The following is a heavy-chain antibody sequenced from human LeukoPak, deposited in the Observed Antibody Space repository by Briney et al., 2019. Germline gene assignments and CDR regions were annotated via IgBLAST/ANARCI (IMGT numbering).Heavy chain of an antibody. J-gene: IGHJ4*02. Sequence: PSETLSLTCTVSGGSISSYYWSWIRQPAGKGLEWNGRIYTSGSTIYNPSLKSRVTMSVDTSKNQFSLKLSSVTAADTAVYYCARETYYYDSSGYPFDYWGQGTLVTVSS. CDR1: GGSISSYY. D-gene: IGHD3-22*01. V-gene: IGHV4-4*07. CDR2: IYTSGST. CDR3: ARETYYYDSSGYPFDY.